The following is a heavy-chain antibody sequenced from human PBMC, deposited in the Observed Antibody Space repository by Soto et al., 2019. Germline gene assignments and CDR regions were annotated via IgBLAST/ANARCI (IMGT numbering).Heavy chain of an antibody. V-gene: IGHV1-18*01. CDR2: ISAYNGNT. D-gene: IGHD3-10*01. J-gene: IGHJ5*02. CDR3: GRVFRGAVGGRGGFPP. Sequence: QVQLVQSGAEVKKPGASVKVSCKASGYTFTSYGISWVRQAPGQGLEWMGWISAYNGNTNYAQKLQGRVTMTTDTPGRNADGGLGGGGSDATAVNSGGRVFRGAVGGRGGFPPGGKGPLVPVPP. CDR1: GYTFTSYG.